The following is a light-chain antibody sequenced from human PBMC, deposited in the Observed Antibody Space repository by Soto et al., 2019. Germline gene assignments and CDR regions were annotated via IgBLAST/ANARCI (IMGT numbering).Light chain of an antibody. CDR2: DAS. CDR1: QSVAIHY. Sequence: IVLTQSPGTVSLSPGERATLSCRASQSVAIHYLAWYQQKPGQAPSLLIYDASSRATGIPDRFSGSGSGTDFTLTISRLEPEDFAVYYCQQYGTLPTTFGHGTKVDIK. V-gene: IGKV3-20*01. CDR3: QQYGTLPTT. J-gene: IGKJ3*01.